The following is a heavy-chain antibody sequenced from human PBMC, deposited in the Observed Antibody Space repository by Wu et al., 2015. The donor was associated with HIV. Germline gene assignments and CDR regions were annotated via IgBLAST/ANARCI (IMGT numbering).Heavy chain of an antibody. CDR1: GYTFTDYN. J-gene: IGHJ5*02. Sequence: QVQLVQSGAEMKKPGASVKVSCTASGYTFTDYNVHWVRQVPGQGLQWMGNINANSGRTNYAENFQGRVAMTRDTSVNTVYLELETLTSDDTALYFCARGDRFYAICTGYSRNWFDPXGDGTVVTRLL. CDR2: INANSGRT. CDR3: ARGDRFYAICTGYSRNWFDP. D-gene: IGHD3/OR15-3a*01. V-gene: IGHV1-2*02.